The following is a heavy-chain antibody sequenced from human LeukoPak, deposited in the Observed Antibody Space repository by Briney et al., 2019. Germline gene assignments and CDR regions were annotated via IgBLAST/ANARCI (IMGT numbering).Heavy chain of an antibody. CDR3: ARSGPVVADYNWFDP. CDR1: GGSISSYY. CDR2: VYYSGST. D-gene: IGHD2-15*01. V-gene: IGHV4-59*01. Sequence: PSETLSLTCTVSGGSISSYYWSWIRQPPGKGLEWIGYVYYSGSTNYNPSLKSRVTISVDTSKNQFSLKLSSVTAADTAVYYCARSGPVVADYNWFDPWGQGTLVTVSS. J-gene: IGHJ5*02.